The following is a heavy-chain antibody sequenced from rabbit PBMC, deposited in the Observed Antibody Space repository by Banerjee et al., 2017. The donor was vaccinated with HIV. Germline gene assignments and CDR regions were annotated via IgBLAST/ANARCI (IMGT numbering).Heavy chain of an antibody. J-gene: IGHJ6*01. CDR2: IYAGSSGTT. V-gene: IGHV1S45*01. CDR1: GFTLSSSYY. D-gene: IGHD7-1*01. CDR3: ARTLSTVNGFGL. Sequence: QQQLEESGGGLVQPEGSLTLTCKASGFTLSSSYYMCWVRQAPGKGLEWIECIYAGSSGTTYYASWAKGRFTISKTSSTTVTLQMTSLTAADTATYFCARTLSTVNGFGLWGPGTLVTVS.